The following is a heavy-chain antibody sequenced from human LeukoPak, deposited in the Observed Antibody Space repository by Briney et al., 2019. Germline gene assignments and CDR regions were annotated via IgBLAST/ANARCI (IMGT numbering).Heavy chain of an antibody. CDR2: IEQDESEK. Sequence: GGSLRLSCVASGFSFNNYRMTWVRQAPGKGLEWVANIEQDESEKQYVDSVKGRFAISRDNAKKSLYLQINTLRAEDTAVYYCVRGPHIAATSYWGQGTLVTVSS. D-gene: IGHD6-25*01. V-gene: IGHV3-7*03. CDR3: VRGPHIAATSY. J-gene: IGHJ4*02. CDR1: GFSFNNYR.